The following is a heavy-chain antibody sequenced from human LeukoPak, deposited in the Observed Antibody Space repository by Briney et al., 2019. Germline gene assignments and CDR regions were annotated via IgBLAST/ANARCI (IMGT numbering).Heavy chain of an antibody. V-gene: IGHV4-59*08. CDR1: GGSISSYY. Sequence: SETLSLTCTVSGGSISSYYWSWIRQPPGKGLEWIGYIYYSGSTNYNPSLKSRVTISVDTSKNQFSLKLNSVTAADTAVYYCARHHLAADPRNGFEIWGQGTMVTVSS. J-gene: IGHJ3*02. CDR3: ARHHLAADPRNGFEI. D-gene: IGHD6-13*01. CDR2: IYYSGST.